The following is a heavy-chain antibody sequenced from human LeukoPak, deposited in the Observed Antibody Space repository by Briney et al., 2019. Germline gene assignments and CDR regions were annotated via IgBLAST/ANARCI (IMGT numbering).Heavy chain of an antibody. D-gene: IGHD2-2*01. J-gene: IGHJ4*02. CDR1: GYTFTSYY. V-gene: IGHV1-46*01. CDR2: INPSGGST. Sequence: GASVKVSCKASGYTFTSYYMHWVRQAPGQGLEWMGIINPSGGSTSYAQKFQGRVTMTRDTSTSTVYMELSSLRSEDTAVYYCARVGQSYQLLARGHFDYRGQGTLVTVSS. CDR3: ARVGQSYQLLARGHFDY.